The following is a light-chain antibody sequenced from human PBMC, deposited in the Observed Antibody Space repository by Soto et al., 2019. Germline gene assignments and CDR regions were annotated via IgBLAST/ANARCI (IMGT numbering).Light chain of an antibody. CDR2: GAS. Sequence: EIVLTQSPGTLSLSPGERATLSCRASQSVSSSYLAWYQQKPGQAPRLLIYGASSRTTGIPDRFSGSGSGTDFTLSISRLGPEDFAVYYCQQYVTSPAWTFGQGTKVDIK. CDR1: QSVSSSY. CDR3: QQYVTSPAWT. V-gene: IGKV3-20*01. J-gene: IGKJ1*01.